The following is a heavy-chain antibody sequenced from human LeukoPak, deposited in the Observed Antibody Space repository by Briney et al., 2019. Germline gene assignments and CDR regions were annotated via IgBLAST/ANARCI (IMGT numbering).Heavy chain of an antibody. CDR3: ARDGVGYSYGYSDY. D-gene: IGHD5-18*01. Sequence: PSETLSLTCTVSGYSISSGYYWGWIRQPPGKGLEWIGSIYHSGSTYYNPSLKGRVTISVDTSKNQFSLKLSSVTAADTAVYYCARDGVGYSYGYSDYWGQGTLVTVSS. CDR1: GYSISSGYY. V-gene: IGHV4-38-2*02. J-gene: IGHJ4*02. CDR2: IYHSGST.